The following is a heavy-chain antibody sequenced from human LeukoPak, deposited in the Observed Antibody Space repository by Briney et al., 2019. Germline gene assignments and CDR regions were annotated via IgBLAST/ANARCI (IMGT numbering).Heavy chain of an antibody. Sequence: PSETLSLTCAVYGGSFRGYYWSWIRQPPGKGLEWIGEINHSGSSNYNPSLKSRVTISVDTSKNQFSLKLSSVTAADTAVYYCARQRYYGSGSYYMYYYYMDVWGKGTTVTISS. CDR1: GGSFRGYY. J-gene: IGHJ6*03. CDR2: INHSGSS. D-gene: IGHD3-10*01. CDR3: ARQRYYGSGSYYMYYYYMDV. V-gene: IGHV4-34*01.